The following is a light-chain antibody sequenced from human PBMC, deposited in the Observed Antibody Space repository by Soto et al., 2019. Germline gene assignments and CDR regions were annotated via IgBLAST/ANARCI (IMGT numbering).Light chain of an antibody. CDR2: EVS. CDR3: SSYTSSIWV. CDR1: SSDVGGYNY. J-gene: IGLJ3*02. Sequence: QSVLTQPASVSGSPGQSITISCTGTSSDVGGYNYVSWYQQHPGKAPKLMIYEVSNRPSGVSNRFSGSKSGNTASLTISGLQAEDEADYYCSSYTSSIWVFGGGTTVTV. V-gene: IGLV2-14*01.